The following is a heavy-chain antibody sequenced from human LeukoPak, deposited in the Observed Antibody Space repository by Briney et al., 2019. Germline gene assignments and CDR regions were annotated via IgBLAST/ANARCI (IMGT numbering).Heavy chain of an antibody. Sequence: SETLSLTCTVSGGSISRYYWSWIRQPAGKGLEWIGRIYSDGTITYNPSLQSRLTMSIDTSKNQFSLKLSFVTAADTAVYYCARAGDSSGYSAWDYWGQGTLVTVSS. CDR2: IYSDGTI. CDR3: ARAGDSSGYSAWDY. J-gene: IGHJ4*02. V-gene: IGHV4-4*07. D-gene: IGHD3-22*01. CDR1: GGSISRYY.